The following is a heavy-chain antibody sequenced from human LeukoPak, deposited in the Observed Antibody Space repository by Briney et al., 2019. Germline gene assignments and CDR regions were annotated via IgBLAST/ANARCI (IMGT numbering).Heavy chain of an antibody. V-gene: IGHV4-34*01. CDR2: INHSGST. Sequence: KPSETLSLTCAVYGGSLSGYYWSWIRQPPGKGLEWIGEINHSGSTNYNPSLKSRVTISVDTSKNQFSLKLSSVTAADTAVYYCARQRGYIVVVPAAMGQPRRQYYFDYWGQGTLVTVSS. CDR3: ARQRGYIVVVPAAMGQPRRQYYFDY. J-gene: IGHJ4*02. D-gene: IGHD2-2*01. CDR1: GGSLSGYY.